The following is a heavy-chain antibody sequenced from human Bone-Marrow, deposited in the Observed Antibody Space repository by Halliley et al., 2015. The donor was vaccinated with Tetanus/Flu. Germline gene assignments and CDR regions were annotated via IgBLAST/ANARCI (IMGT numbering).Heavy chain of an antibody. CDR2: MGAGGDT. J-gene: IGHJ3*02. Sequence: EWVSGMGAGGDTYYAGSVKGRFPISRDNGKTSLHLQMNSLRVGDTAVYYCAREGKLVGGSFDIWGQGTMVTVSS. CDR3: AREGKLVGGSFDI. D-gene: IGHD2-2*01. V-gene: IGHV3-13*04.